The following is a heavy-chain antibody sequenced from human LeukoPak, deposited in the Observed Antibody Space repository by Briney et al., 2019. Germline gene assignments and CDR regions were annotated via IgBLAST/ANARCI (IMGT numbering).Heavy chain of an antibody. V-gene: IGHV4-39*01. Sequence: SETLSLTCTVSGGSISSSSYYWGWIRDPPGKGLEWIARIYYSGTTYYNPSLKRRFTISVDPAKNPFSLRLSYVAAAPTAAYDCARLAFDSRRGLGIHCFEHWGQGTLVTVSS. CDR1: GGSISSSSYY. J-gene: IGHJ1*01. CDR2: IYYSGTT. D-gene: IGHD7-27*01. CDR3: ARLAFDSRRGLGIHCFEH.